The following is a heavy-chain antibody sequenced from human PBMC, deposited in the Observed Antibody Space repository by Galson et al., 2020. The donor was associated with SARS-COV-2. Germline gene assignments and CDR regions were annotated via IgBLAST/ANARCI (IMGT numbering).Heavy chain of an antibody. V-gene: IGHV3-74*01. Sequence: GGSLSLSCVASGFTFSTTWIHWVRQAPGQGLVWVARIKIDGGDTSYADSVTGRFTLSRDDADSTVYLQMNSLTAADTAVYYCARASVRGPAYWDHWGQGTLVTVSS. CDR1: GFTFSTTW. J-gene: IGHJ4*02. CDR3: ARASVRGPAYWDH. CDR2: IKIDGGDT. D-gene: IGHD2-2*01.